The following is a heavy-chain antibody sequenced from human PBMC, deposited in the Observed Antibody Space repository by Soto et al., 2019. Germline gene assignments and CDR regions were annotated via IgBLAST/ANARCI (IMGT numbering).Heavy chain of an antibody. D-gene: IGHD4-4*01. V-gene: IGHV1-2*02. CDR2: MNPNSGGT. CDR3: ARDTENTSSFTDS. CDR1: GYTFTGHY. J-gene: IGHJ4*02. Sequence: ASVKVSCKASGYTFTGHYIHWVRQAPGQGLEWMGWMNPNSGGTNYAQEFQGRVTMTRDTSINTAYMEVSRLTSDDTAVYFCARDTENTSSFTDSWGQGTLVTVSS.